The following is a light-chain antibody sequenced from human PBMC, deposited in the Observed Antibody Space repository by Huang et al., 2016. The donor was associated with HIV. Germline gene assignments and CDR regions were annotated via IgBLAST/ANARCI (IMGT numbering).Light chain of an antibody. Sequence: DIQMTQSPSPVTASVGDRVTITCRASQGIDSWLAWYQQRPGKAPKVLIYAASSLQGGVPSRFSGSGSGTDFSLTINTLQPEDFATYYCLQTNSFPYTFGQGTNLEI. V-gene: IGKV1D-12*01. CDR2: AAS. CDR3: LQTNSFPYT. CDR1: QGIDSW. J-gene: IGKJ2*01.